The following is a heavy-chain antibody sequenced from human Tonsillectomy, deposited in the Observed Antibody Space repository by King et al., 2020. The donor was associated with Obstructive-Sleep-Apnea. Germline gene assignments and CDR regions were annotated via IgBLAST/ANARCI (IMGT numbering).Heavy chain of an antibody. J-gene: IGHJ4*02. D-gene: IGHD2-2*01. V-gene: IGHV4-39*07. CDR3: AGVSQLLCREFYDY. CDR1: GVSISSSSYY. Sequence: LQLQESGPGLVKPSETLSLTCTVSGVSISSSSYYCGWIRQTPGKGLEWIGRIYYSGSTYYNPSIKSRVTISGDTSKNKISLKLRSVTATDTAVYYCAGVSQLLCREFYDYWGQGTLVTVSS. CDR2: IYYSGST.